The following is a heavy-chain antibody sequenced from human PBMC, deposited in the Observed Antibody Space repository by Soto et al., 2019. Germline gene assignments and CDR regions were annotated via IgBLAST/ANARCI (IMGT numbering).Heavy chain of an antibody. J-gene: IGHJ6*04. CDR1: GFTFSSYT. CDR2: ISISIDYI. V-gene: IGHV3-21*06. Sequence: WGSLRLSCAASGFTFSSYTMNWVRQAPGKGPEWVSSISISIDYIYYADSVMGRFTISRDNAKNSLFLQMNSLRVDDTAVYYCARDDYGDYVGEYAGCEFCGKGKTVNVSA. CDR3: ARDDYGDYVGEYAGCEF. D-gene: IGHD4-17*01.